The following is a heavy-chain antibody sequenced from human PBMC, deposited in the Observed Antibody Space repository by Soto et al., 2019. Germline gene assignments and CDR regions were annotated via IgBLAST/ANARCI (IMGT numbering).Heavy chain of an antibody. J-gene: IGHJ3*02. CDR3: AKGAVAGTDAFDI. CDR2: ISGSGGST. D-gene: IGHD6-19*01. Sequence: GESLKISCAASGFTFSSYAMSWVRQAPGKGLEWVSAISGSGGSTYYADSVKGRFTISRDNSKNTLYLQMNSLRAEDTAVYCCAKGAVAGTDAFDIWGQGTMVTVSS. CDR1: GFTFSSYA. V-gene: IGHV3-23*01.